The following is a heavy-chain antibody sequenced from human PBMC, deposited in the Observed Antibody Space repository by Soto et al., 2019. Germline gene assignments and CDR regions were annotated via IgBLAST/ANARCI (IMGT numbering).Heavy chain of an antibody. CDR3: ARNPGPQTSENWFDP. V-gene: IGHV1-18*01. J-gene: IGHJ5*02. CDR2: ISTYSGDT. Sequence: QVHLVQSGVEVKTPGASVKVSCQASGYTFFTYDISWVRQAPGQGLEWMGWISTYSGDTKYAQKFQGRVTMTTDTSTTTAYLELRSLRSDDTAVYYSARNPGPQTSENWFDPWGQGTLVTGSS. CDR1: GYTFFTYD.